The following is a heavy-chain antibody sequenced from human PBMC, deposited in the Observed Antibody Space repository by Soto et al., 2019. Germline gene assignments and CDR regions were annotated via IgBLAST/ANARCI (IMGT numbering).Heavy chain of an antibody. CDR3: AECSIIRGPSCKMDY. CDR2: ISNSGGTT. D-gene: IGHD2-15*01. CDR1: GSAIRRPD. J-gene: IGHJ4*02. V-gene: IGHV3-23*01. Sequence: GPLRRACETSGSAIRRPDVNCVRQAPREGLEWVSSISNSGGTTYSADSVKGRFTISRDNSKNTLYLQMNSLRAEDTAIYYCAECSIIRGPSCKMDYSRKGTLVTRS.